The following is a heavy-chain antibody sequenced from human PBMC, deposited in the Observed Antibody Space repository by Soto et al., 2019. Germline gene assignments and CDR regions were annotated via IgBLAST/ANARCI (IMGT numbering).Heavy chain of an antibody. CDR1: GVTFSRYW. CDR3: ARDTGFGFDY. Sequence: XGSLRLSCAASGVTFSRYWMSWVRQAPGKGLEWVANIKQDGSESYYVDSVKGRFTISRDNAKNSLYVQMNSLRVEDTAVYYCARDTGFGFDYWGQGTLVTVSS. CDR2: IKQDGSES. D-gene: IGHD3-10*01. V-gene: IGHV3-7*01. J-gene: IGHJ4*02.